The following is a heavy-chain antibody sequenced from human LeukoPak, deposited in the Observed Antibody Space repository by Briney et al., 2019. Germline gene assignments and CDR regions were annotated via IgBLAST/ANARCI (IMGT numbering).Heavy chain of an antibody. CDR3: ARVFTMVRGGNYYYYGMDV. Sequence: GTSENLSCNSSGYAFTSYDINWVRQASGQGLEKKGWMNPNSGNPGYAQKFQGRVTMTRNTSISTAYMELSSLRSEDTAVYYCARVFTMVRGGNYYYYGMDVWGQGTTVSVSS. CDR1: GYAFTSYD. J-gene: IGHJ6*02. V-gene: IGHV1-8*02. CDR2: MNPNSGNP. D-gene: IGHD3-10*01.